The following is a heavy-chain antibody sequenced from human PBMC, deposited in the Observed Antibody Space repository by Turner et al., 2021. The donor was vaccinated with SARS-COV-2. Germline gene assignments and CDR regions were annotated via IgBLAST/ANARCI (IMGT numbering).Heavy chain of an antibody. CDR2: IKEDGTSK. CDR1: GFTFSRYW. D-gene: IGHD1-7*01. J-gene: IGHJ5*01. Sequence: EVQLVESGGGLVQPGGSLRPSCVGSGFTFSRYWMGWVRQAPGKGLEWVANIKEDGTSKYYVDSVKGRFTTSRDNAENSVYLEMNSLGVEDTAVYYCARHGSWNYDSWGQGTLVTVSS. CDR3: ARHGSWNYDS. V-gene: IGHV3-7*01.